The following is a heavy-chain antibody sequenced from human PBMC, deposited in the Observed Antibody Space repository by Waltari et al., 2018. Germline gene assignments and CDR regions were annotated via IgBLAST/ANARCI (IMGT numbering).Heavy chain of an antibody. CDR1: GGSISSSSYY. D-gene: IGHD4-17*01. V-gene: IGHV4-39*07. CDR3: ARSFGYGDWYVFDY. CDR2: IYYSGST. Sequence: QLQLQESGPGLVKPSETLSLTCTVSGGSISSSSYYWGWIRQPPGKGLEWIGSIYYSGSTYYNPSLKSRVTISVDTSKNQFSLKLSSVTAADTAVYYCARSFGYGDWYVFDYWGQGTLVTVSS. J-gene: IGHJ4*02.